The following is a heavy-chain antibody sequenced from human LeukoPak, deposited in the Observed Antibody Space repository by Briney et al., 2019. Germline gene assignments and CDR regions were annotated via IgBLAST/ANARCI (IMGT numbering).Heavy chain of an antibody. CDR2: INPNSGGT. D-gene: IGHD6-13*01. J-gene: IGHJ4*02. Sequence: GASVKVSCKASGYTFTRYYMHWVRQAPGQGLEWMEWINPNSGGTNYAQKFQGRVTMTRDTSISTAYMELSRLRSDDTAVYYCASDLIGSSWPFDYWGQGTLVTVSS. CDR3: ASDLIGSSWPFDY. CDR1: GYTFTRYY. V-gene: IGHV1-2*02.